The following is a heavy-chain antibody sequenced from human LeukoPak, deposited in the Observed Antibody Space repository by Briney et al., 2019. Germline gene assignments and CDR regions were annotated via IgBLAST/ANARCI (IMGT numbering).Heavy chain of an antibody. CDR1: GFTFSSYG. Sequence: PGGSLRLSCAASGFTFSSYGMHWVRQAPGKGLEWVAVIWYDGSNKYYADSVKGRFTISRDNSKNTLYLQMNSLRAEDTAVYYCARDVSYYDSSGYQYYFDHWGQGTLVTVSS. CDR2: IWYDGSNK. J-gene: IGHJ4*02. CDR3: ARDVSYYDSSGYQYYFDH. V-gene: IGHV3-33*01. D-gene: IGHD3-22*01.